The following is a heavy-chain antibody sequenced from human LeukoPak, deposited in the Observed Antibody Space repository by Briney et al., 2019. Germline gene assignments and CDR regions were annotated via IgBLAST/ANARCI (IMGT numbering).Heavy chain of an antibody. V-gene: IGHV1-46*01. CDR2: INPSDGWT. CDR1: GYSFTTYY. D-gene: IGHD1-1*01. CDR3: ARDEITTEENDFDY. J-gene: IGHJ4*02. Sequence: ASVKVSCKASGYSFTTYYIHWVRQAPGQGLGWVAIINPSDGWTKYAQRFQGRVTLTRDTSTSTVYMELGSLTSEDTAVYYCARDEITTEENDFDYWGQGTLVTVPS.